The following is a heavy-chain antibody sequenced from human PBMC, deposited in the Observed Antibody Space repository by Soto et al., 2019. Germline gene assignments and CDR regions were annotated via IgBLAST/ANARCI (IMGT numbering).Heavy chain of an antibody. CDR1: GGSISSSSYY. Sequence: SETLSLTCTVSGGSISSSSYYWGWIRQPPGKGLEWIGSIYYSGSTYYNPSLKSRVTISVDTSKNQFSLKLSSVTAADTAVYYCARQPKGIFGARRYYFDYWGQGTLVTVSS. CDR3: ARQPKGIFGARRYYFDY. D-gene: IGHD3-3*01. J-gene: IGHJ4*02. CDR2: IYYSGST. V-gene: IGHV4-39*01.